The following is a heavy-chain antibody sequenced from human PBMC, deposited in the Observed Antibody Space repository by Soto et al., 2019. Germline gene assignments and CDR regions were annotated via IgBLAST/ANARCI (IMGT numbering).Heavy chain of an antibody. CDR3: ASLVVAANY. V-gene: IGHV3-33*01. J-gene: IGHJ4*02. CDR1: GFTFSSYG. Sequence: GGSLRLSCAASGFTFSSYGMHWVRQAPGKGLEWVAVIWYDGSNKYYTDSVKGRFTISRDNSKNTLYLQMNSLRAEDTAVYYCASLVVAANYWGQGLLVTAPQ. CDR2: IWYDGSNK. D-gene: IGHD2-15*01.